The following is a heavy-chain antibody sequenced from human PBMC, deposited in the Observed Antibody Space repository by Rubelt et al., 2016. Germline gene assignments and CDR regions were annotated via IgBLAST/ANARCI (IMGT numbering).Heavy chain of an antibody. CDR1: GGSVSGYYW. V-gene: IGHV4-59*02. CDR2: ISHGGST. D-gene: IGHD6-13*01. Sequence: QVQLQESGPGLVEPSETLSLTCTVSGGSVSGYYWWSWIRQPPGKGLEWIGYISHGGSTIYNPSLKSRVTISIDTSKNQFSLKLSSLTAADTAMYYCARFGAAAGTDYWGQGALVTVSS. CDR3: ARFGAAAGTDY. J-gene: IGHJ4*02.